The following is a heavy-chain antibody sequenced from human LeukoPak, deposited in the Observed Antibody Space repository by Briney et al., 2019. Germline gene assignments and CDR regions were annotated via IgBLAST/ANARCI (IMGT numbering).Heavy chain of an antibody. V-gene: IGHV3-30*18. J-gene: IGHJ4*02. D-gene: IGHD6-13*01. CDR3: AKDAAAAGSFDF. CDR2: ISSGGSDK. Sequence: GGSLRLSCAASGFTFSNYAMHWVRQAPGKGLEWVAVISSGGSDKYYPDSVKGRFTISRDNSKNTLYLQMNSLRPEDTAVYYRAKDAAAAGSFDFWGQGTLVTVSS. CDR1: GFTFSNYA.